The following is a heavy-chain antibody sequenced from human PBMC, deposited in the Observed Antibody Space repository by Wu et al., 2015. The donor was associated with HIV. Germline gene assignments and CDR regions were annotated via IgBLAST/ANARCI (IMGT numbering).Heavy chain of an antibody. Sequence: QVQLVQSGAEVKKPGASVKVSCKASGYTFKNFYIHWVRQAPGQRLEWLAWINPNSGDTNSAQKFQGRVTLTSDTSISTTYMELSGLRSDDTAVYYCARAPAIEAAGTVDYWGQGTLVIVSS. D-gene: IGHD6-13*01. CDR1: GYTFKNFY. CDR2: INPNSGDT. V-gene: IGHV1-2*02. CDR3: ARAPAIEAAGTVDY. J-gene: IGHJ4*02.